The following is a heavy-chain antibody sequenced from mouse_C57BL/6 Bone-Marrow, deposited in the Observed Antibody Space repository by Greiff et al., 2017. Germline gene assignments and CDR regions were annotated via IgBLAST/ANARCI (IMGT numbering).Heavy chain of an antibody. CDR1: GFTFSSYA. J-gene: IGHJ1*03. V-gene: IGHV5-4*01. Sequence: EVQVVESGGGLVKPGGSLTLSCAASGFTFSSYAMSWVRQTPEKRLEWVATISDGGSYTSYPDNVKGRFTISRDNAKNNLYLQMSRLKSEDTAMYYCAREVTYDVWGTGTTVTVSS. D-gene: IGHD2-12*01. CDR2: ISDGGSYT. CDR3: AREVTYDV.